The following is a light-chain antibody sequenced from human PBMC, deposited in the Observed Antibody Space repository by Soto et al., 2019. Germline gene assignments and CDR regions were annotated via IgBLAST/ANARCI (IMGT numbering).Light chain of an antibody. Sequence: QSALTQPASVSGSPGQSFTISCTGTSSDVGGYNYVSWYQQHPGKAPKLMIYDVSNRPSGVSNRFSGSKSGNTASLTISGLQAEDEADYYCSSYTSSSTLDVFGTGTKLTVL. J-gene: IGLJ1*01. V-gene: IGLV2-14*01. CDR3: SSYTSSSTLDV. CDR2: DVS. CDR1: SSDVGGYNY.